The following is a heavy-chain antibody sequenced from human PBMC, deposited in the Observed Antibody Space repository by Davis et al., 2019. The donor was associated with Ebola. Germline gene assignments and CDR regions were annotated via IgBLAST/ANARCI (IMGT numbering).Heavy chain of an antibody. CDR1: GFTFSSYA. V-gene: IGHV3-23*01. D-gene: IGHD3-22*01. CDR2: ISGSGGST. J-gene: IGHJ2*01. CDR3: ARGYYDSTGNRYFDF. Sequence: GGSLRLSCAASGFTFSSYAMSWVRQAPGKGLEWVSAISGSGGSTYYADSVKGRFTISRHNSKNTLYLQINSLRAEDTAVYYCARGYYDSTGNRYFDFWGRGTLVTVSS.